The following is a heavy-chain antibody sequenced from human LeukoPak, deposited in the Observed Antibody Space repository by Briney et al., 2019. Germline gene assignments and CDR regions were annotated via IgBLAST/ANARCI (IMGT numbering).Heavy chain of an antibody. J-gene: IGHJ6*03. Sequence: SETLSLTCTVSGGSISSSSYYWGWIRQPPGKGLEWIGSIYYSGSTNYNPSLKSRVTMSVDTSKNQFSLKLRSVTAADTAVYYCARGTYGSGSWNGDYYYYMDVWGKGTTVTISS. CDR1: GGSISSSSYY. D-gene: IGHD3-10*01. CDR2: IYYSGST. CDR3: ARGTYGSGSWNGDYYYYMDV. V-gene: IGHV4-39*07.